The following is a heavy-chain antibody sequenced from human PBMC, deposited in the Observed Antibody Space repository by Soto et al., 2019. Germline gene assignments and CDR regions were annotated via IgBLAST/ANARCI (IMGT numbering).Heavy chain of an antibody. V-gene: IGHV3-15*01. CDR2: IKSKTDGGTT. CDR3: TTGETYYYDISGRKYYFDY. J-gene: IGHJ4*02. Sequence: EVQLVESGGVLVKPGGSLRLSCAASGFTFSNAWMSWFRQAPGKGLEWVGRIKSKTDGGTTDYAAPVNGRFTISRDDSKNTLYLQMNRLNTEDTAVYYCTTGETYYYDISGRKYYFDYWGQGTLVTVSS. D-gene: IGHD3-22*01. CDR1: GFTFSNAW.